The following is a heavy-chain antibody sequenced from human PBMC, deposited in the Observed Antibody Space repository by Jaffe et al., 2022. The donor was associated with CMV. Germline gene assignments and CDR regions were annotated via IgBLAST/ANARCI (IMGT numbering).Heavy chain of an antibody. CDR2: ISGSGGGGSGGRT. CDR1: GFTFNTYA. J-gene: IGHJ4*02. Sequence: EVQLLESGGGLVQPGGSLRLSCAASGFTFNTYAMTWVRQAPGKGLDWVSAISGSGGGGSGGRTYYADSVKGRFTISRDNSGNTLYLQMNSLRVEDTAIYYCAKEGYPHGYGDCWGQGTLVTVSS. V-gene: IGHV3-23*01. D-gene: IGHD5-18*01. CDR3: AKEGYPHGYGDC.